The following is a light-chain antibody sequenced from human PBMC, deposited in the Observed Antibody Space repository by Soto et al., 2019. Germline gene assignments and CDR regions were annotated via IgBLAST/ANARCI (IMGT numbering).Light chain of an antibody. V-gene: IGKV1-33*01. CDR3: QQYDSFPPIS. J-gene: IGKJ3*01. Sequence: DIQMTQSPSSLSASVGDRVTITCQASHDITNSLNWYQQRLGEAPKLLIYDASNLQTGVPSRFSGTGSGTHFTFTISSLQPEEIGTYYCQQYDSFPPISFGPGTKVEIK. CDR2: DAS. CDR1: HDITNS.